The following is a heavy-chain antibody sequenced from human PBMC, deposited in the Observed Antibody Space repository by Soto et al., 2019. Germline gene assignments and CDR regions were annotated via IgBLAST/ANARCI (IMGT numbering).Heavy chain of an antibody. Sequence: PGGSLRLSCAASGFTFSGSAMHWVRQASGKGLEWVGRIRSKANSYATAYAASVKGRFTISRDDSKNTAYLQMNSLKTEDTAVYYCTSREDIVVVPAAIRGENYYYYGMDVWGQGTTVTVSS. CDR1: GFTFSGSA. CDR3: TSREDIVVVPAAIRGENYYYYGMDV. CDR2: IRSKANSYAT. D-gene: IGHD2-2*01. J-gene: IGHJ6*02. V-gene: IGHV3-73*01.